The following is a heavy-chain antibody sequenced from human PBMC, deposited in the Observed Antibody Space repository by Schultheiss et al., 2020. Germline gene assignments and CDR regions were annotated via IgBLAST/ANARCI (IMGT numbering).Heavy chain of an antibody. V-gene: IGHV4-34*01. CDR3: ARARFLEWLLYSKPYYYYYYMDV. Sequence: SETLSLTCAVYGGSFSGYYWSWIRQPPGKGLEWIGEINHSGSTNYNPSLKSRVTISVDTSKNQFSLSLSSVTAADTAVYYCARARFLEWLLYSKPYYYYYYMDVWGKGTTVTVSS. J-gene: IGHJ6*03. D-gene: IGHD3-3*01. CDR2: INHSGST. CDR1: GGSFSGYY.